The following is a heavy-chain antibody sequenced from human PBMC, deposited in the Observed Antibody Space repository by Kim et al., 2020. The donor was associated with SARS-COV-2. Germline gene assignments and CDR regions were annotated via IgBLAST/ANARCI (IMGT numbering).Heavy chain of an antibody. CDR2: VYPGDSDT. V-gene: IGHV5-51*01. D-gene: IGHD1-26*01. J-gene: IGHJ6*02. CDR3: ARHLSVGHYYYAMDV. Sequence: GESLKISCKGSGYMFTNYWIGWVRQMPGKGLEWMGIVYPGDSDTRYSPSFQGVVTISADKSISTAYLQWSNLRASDTATYYCARHLSVGHYYYAMDVWGQGSTVTASS. CDR1: GYMFTNYW.